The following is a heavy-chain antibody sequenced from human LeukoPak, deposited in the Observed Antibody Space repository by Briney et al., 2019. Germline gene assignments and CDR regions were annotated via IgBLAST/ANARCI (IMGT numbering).Heavy chain of an antibody. CDR2: IIPIFGTA. CDR3: ARDGPPDILTGYSIGNWFDP. CDR1: GGTFSSYA. D-gene: IGHD3-9*01. J-gene: IGHJ5*02. V-gene: IGHV1-69*13. Sequence: SVKVSCKASGGTFSSYAISWVRQAPGQGLEWMGGIIPIFGTANYAQKFQGRVTITADESTSTAYMELSSLRSEDTAVYYCARDGPPDILTGYSIGNWFDPWGQGTLSPSPQ.